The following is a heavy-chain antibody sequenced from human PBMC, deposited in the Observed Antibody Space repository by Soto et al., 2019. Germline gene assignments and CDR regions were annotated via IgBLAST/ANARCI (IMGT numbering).Heavy chain of an antibody. CDR3: AKDSNYDFWSGYYSNYYYYGMDV. CDR2: ISYDGSNK. D-gene: IGHD3-3*01. J-gene: IGHJ6*02. V-gene: IGHV3-30*18. CDR1: GFTFSSYG. Sequence: GGSLRLSCAASGFTFSSYGMHWVRQSPGKGLEWVAVISYDGSNKYYADSVKGRFTISRDNSKNTLYLQMNSLRAEDTAVYYCAKDSNYDFWSGYYSNYYYYGMDVWGQGTTVTVSS.